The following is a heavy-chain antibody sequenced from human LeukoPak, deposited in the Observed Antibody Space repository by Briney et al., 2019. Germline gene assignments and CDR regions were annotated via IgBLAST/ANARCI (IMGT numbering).Heavy chain of an antibody. D-gene: IGHD1-1*01. CDR2: ISANNGDT. CDR1: GYSFTSYG. CDR3: ARDDRDNTWSWWDP. V-gene: IGHV1-18*01. J-gene: IGHJ5*02. Sequence: ASVKVSCKASGYSFTSYGISWVRQAPGQRLEWMGWISANNGDTNYAQKLQGRVTTTTDTSTTTAYMELRSLRSDDTAVYYCARDDRDNTWSWWDPWGQGTLVIVSS.